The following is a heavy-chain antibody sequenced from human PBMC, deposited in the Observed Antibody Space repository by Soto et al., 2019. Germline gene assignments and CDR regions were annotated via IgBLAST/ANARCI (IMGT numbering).Heavy chain of an antibody. CDR3: AITNTYCSSTNCLGRYYYYMDV. CDR2: ISAYNGNT. CDR1: GYTFTSYG. V-gene: IGHV1-18*01. D-gene: IGHD2-2*01. Sequence: ASVKVSCKASGYTFTSYGISWVRQAPGQGLEWMGWISAYNGNTNYAQKLQGRVTMTTDTSTSTAYMELRSLRSDDTAVYYCAITNTYCSSTNCLGRYYYYMDVWGKGTTVTVSS. J-gene: IGHJ6*03.